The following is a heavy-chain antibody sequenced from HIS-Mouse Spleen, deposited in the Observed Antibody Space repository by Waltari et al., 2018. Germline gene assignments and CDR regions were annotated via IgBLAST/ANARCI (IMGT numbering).Heavy chain of an antibody. CDR2: IDSGGST. CDR1: GFTVSSNY. CDR3: ARHYYYGSGSYYFDY. J-gene: IGHJ4*02. V-gene: IGHV3-53*02. Sequence: EVQLVETGGGLIQPGGSLRLSCAASGFTVSSNYMSCVRQAPGKGLEWVSVIDSGGSTYYADSVKGRFTISRDNSKNTLYLQMNSLRAEDTAVYYCARHYYYGSGSYYFDYWGQGTLVTVSS. D-gene: IGHD3-10*01.